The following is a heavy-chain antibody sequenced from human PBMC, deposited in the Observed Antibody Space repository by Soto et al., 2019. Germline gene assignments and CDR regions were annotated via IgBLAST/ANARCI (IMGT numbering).Heavy chain of an antibody. CDR1: GGSISSGDYY. CDR2: IYYSGST. Sequence: PSETLSLTCTVSGGSISSGDYYWSWIRQHPGKGLECIGYIYYSGSTYYNPSLKSRVTISVDTSKNQFSLKLSSVTAADTAVYYCARRGSGSYADYWGQGTLVTVSS. D-gene: IGHD3-10*01. V-gene: IGHV4-31*03. J-gene: IGHJ4*02. CDR3: ARRGSGSYADY.